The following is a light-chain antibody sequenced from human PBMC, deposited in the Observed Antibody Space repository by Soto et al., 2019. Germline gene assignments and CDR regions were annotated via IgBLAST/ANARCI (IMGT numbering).Light chain of an antibody. V-gene: IGLV2-14*01. CDR1: NSDAGGYNY. J-gene: IGLJ1*01. CDR2: EVS. CDR3: MSYTSSNSRV. Sequence: QSALTQPASVSGSPEQSLTISCTGTNSDAGGYNYVSWYQQPPDTVPKLIIFEVSNRPSGVSPRFSGSKSGNTASLTISWLQAEDEADYYCMSYTSSNSRVFGGGSKVT.